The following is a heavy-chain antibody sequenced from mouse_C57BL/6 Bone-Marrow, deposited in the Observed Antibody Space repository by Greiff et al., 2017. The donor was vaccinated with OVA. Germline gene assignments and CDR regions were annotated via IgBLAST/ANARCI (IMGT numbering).Heavy chain of an antibody. CDR1: GYSFTGYY. Sequence: VQLQQSGPELVKPGASVKISCKASGYSFTGYYMNWVKQSPEKSLEWIGEINPSTGGTTYNQKFKAKATLTVDKSSSTANMQLKSLTSEDSAVYYCARDDYYFDYWGQGTTLTVSS. CDR2: INPSTGGT. CDR3: ARDDYYFDY. D-gene: IGHD2-4*01. V-gene: IGHV1-42*01. J-gene: IGHJ2*01.